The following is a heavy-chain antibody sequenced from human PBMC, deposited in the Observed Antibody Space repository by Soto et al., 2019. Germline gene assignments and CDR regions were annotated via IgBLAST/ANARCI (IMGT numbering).Heavy chain of an antibody. Sequence: SGPTLVNPTQTLTLTCTFSGFSLRTSGMRVSWIRQPPGKALEWLARIDWDDDKFYSTSLRTRLTISKDTSKNQVVLSMTNMDPVDTATYYCAKTGTDGSWFDPWGQGTLVTVLL. CDR1: GFSLRTSGMR. J-gene: IGHJ5*02. CDR3: AKTGTDGSWFDP. V-gene: IGHV2-70*04. D-gene: IGHD1-1*01. CDR2: IDWDDDK.